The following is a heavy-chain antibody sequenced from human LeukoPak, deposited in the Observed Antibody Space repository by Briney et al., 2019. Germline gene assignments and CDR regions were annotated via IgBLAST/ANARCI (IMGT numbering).Heavy chain of an antibody. CDR2: MFYSGST. Sequence: SETLSLTCSVSGGSISSHDWGWIRQPPGKGLEWVGYMFYSGSTNYNPSLKSRVTISVDTSKNQFSLRLNSVTAADTAVYYCARGVNRLSSWGQGALVTVSS. CDR3: ARGVNRLSS. CDR1: GGSISSHD. V-gene: IGHV4-59*11. J-gene: IGHJ5*02. D-gene: IGHD1-26*01.